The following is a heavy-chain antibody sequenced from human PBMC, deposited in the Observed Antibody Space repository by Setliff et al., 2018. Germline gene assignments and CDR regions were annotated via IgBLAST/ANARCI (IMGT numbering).Heavy chain of an antibody. CDR1: GDSISSGDYF. D-gene: IGHD2-2*01. Sequence: SETLSLTCTVSGDSISSGDYFWSWIRQPPGKGLEWIAYIYHSGSAYYNPSLKGRVTMSVDTSKNQFSLNLTSVTAADTAVYYCARFLYCTSTSCPVTFDHWGRGTLVTVSS. J-gene: IGHJ4*02. CDR3: ARFLYCTSTSCPVTFDH. V-gene: IGHV4-30-4*08. CDR2: IYHSGSA.